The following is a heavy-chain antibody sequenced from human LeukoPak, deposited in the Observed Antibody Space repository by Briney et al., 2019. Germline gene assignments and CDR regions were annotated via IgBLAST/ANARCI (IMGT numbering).Heavy chain of an antibody. D-gene: IGHD2-15*01. CDR1: GFTFSSYG. J-gene: IGHJ3*02. CDR2: IRYDGSNK. CDR3: AKAGDCSGGSCYSGYDAFDI. V-gene: IGHV3-30*02. Sequence: GGSLRLSCAASGFTFSSYGMHWVRQAPGKGLEWVAFIRYDGSNKYYADSVKGRFTISRDNSKNTLYLQMNCLRAEDTAVYYCAKAGDCSGGSCYSGYDAFDIWGQGTMVTVSS.